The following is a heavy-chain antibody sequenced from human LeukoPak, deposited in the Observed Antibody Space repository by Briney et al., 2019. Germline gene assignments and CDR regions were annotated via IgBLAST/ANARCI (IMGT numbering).Heavy chain of an antibody. V-gene: IGHV1-2*02. D-gene: IGHD3-10*01. CDR2: INPNSGGT. Sequence: ASVKVSCKASGGTFSSYAISWVRQAPGQGLEWMGWINPNSGGTNYAQKFQGRVTMTRDTSISTAYMELSRLRSDDTAVYYCARSGMVRGVIISIRFDPWGQGTLVTVSS. CDR3: ARSGMVRGVIISIRFDP. CDR1: GGTFSSYA. J-gene: IGHJ5*02.